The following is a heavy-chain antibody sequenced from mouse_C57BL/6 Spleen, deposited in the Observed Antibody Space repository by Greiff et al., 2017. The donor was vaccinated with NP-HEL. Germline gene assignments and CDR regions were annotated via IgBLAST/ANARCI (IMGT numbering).Heavy chain of an antibody. Sequence: EVKLMESGGGLVKPGGSLKLSCAASGFTFSDYGMHWVRQAPEKGLEWVAYISSGSSTIYYADTVKGRFTISRDNAKNTLFLQMTSLRSEDTAMYYCARETGKGPYAMDFWGQGTSVTVSS. J-gene: IGHJ4*01. V-gene: IGHV5-17*01. D-gene: IGHD4-1*01. CDR3: ARETGKGPYAMDF. CDR1: GFTFSDYG. CDR2: ISSGSSTI.